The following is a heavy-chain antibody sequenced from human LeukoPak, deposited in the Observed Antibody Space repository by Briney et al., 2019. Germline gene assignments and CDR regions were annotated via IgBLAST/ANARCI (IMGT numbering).Heavy chain of an antibody. D-gene: IGHD1-14*01. Sequence: PSETLSLTCTVSGGSISSGDYYWSWIRQPPGKGLEWIGYIYYSGSTNYNPSLKSRVTISVDTSKNQFSLKLSSVTAADTAVYYCARKGELEGIYYFDYWGQGTLVTVSS. CDR2: IYYSGST. CDR3: ARKGELEGIYYFDY. V-gene: IGHV4-61*08. CDR1: GGSISSGDYY. J-gene: IGHJ4*02.